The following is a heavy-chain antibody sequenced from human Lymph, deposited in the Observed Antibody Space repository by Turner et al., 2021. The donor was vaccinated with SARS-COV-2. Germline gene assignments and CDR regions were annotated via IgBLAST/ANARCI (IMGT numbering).Heavy chain of an antibody. J-gene: IGHJ4*02. CDR1: GFTFSSYA. CDR2: ISGFDGAT. Sequence: EVQLLESGGGLVQPGGSLRLSCAASGFTFSSYAMNWVRQAPGKGLEWVSSISGFDGATYYADSVKGRFNISRDNSKSTLYLQMNSLRPEDTAVYYCAKKTTGYYPLDSWGQGTLVTVSS. CDR3: AKKTTGYYPLDS. V-gene: IGHV3-23*01. D-gene: IGHD3-9*01.